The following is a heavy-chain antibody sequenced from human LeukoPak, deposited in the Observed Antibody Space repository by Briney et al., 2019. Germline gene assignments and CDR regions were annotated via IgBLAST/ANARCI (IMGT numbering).Heavy chain of an antibody. Sequence: SGTLSLTCAVYGGSFSGYYWSWIRQPPGKGLEWIGEIDHSGSTNYNPSLKSRVTISVDTSKNQFSLKLSSVTAADTAVYYCARGPRRIQLWLALPYYFDYWGQGTLVTVSS. CDR3: ARGPRRIQLWLALPYYFDY. CDR1: GGSFSGYY. V-gene: IGHV4-34*01. J-gene: IGHJ4*02. D-gene: IGHD5-18*01. CDR2: IDHSGST.